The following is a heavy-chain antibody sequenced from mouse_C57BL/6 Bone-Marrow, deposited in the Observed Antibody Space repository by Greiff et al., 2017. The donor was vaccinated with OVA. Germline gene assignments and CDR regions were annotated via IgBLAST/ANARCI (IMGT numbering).Heavy chain of an antibody. Sequence: QVQLQQSGAELARPGASVKLSCKASGYTFTSYGISWVKQRTGQGLEWIGEIYPRSGNTYYNEKFKGKATLTADKSSSTAYMELRSLTSEDSAVFFCARRGYGNYVLFAYWGQGTLVTVSA. CDR1: GYTFTSYG. J-gene: IGHJ3*01. V-gene: IGHV1-81*01. CDR3: ARRGYGNYVLFAY. D-gene: IGHD2-1*01. CDR2: IYPRSGNT.